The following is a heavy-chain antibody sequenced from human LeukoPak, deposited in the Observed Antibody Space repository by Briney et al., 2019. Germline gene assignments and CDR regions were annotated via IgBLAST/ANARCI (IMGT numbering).Heavy chain of an antibody. Sequence: GGSLRLSCAASGFTFSSYTMNWGRQAPGKGLEWVSSISSTSSYIYYADSVKGRFSISRDNAKNSLYPQMNSLRAEGSAVYYCARSGLTVTTQLDYWGQGTLVTVSS. D-gene: IGHD4-17*01. V-gene: IGHV3-21*01. J-gene: IGHJ4*02. CDR3: ARSGLTVTTQLDY. CDR1: GFTFSSYT. CDR2: ISSTSSYI.